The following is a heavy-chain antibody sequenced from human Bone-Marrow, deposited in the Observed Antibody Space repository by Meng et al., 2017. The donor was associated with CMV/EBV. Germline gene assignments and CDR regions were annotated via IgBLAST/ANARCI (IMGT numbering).Heavy chain of an antibody. CDR3: AKGATPRGIDGKLSLNWFDP. CDR1: GFTFSDYH. CDR2: IREKTNAGTA. D-gene: IGHD6-13*01. J-gene: IGHJ5*02. V-gene: IGHV3-71*01. Sequence: GGSLRLSCAASGFTFSDYHMSWVRQAPGKGPEWEGFIREKTNAGTAEWTTPVTGRFTISRDDSKSITYLQINSLRAEDTAVYYCAKGATPRGIDGKLSLNWFDPWGQGTLVTVSS.